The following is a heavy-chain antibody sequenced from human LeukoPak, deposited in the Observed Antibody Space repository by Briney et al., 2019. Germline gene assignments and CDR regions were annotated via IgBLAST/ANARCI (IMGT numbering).Heavy chain of an antibody. V-gene: IGHV1-69*13. CDR3: ARAITMVRGVTRWFDP. CDR1: GGTFSSYA. Sequence: ASVKVSCKASGGTFSSYAISWVRQAPGQGLEWMGGIIPIFGTANYAQKFQGRVTITADESTNTAYMELSSLRSEDTAVYYCARAITMVRGVTRWFDPWGQGTLVTVSS. CDR2: IIPIFGTA. J-gene: IGHJ5*02. D-gene: IGHD3-10*01.